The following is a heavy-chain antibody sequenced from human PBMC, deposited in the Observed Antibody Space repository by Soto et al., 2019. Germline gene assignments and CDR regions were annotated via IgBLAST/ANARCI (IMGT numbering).Heavy chain of an antibody. D-gene: IGHD2-8*02. CDR1: VVSITSGGYY. V-gene: IGHV4-31*03. J-gene: IGHJ4*02. CDR3: ARDKITGLFDY. CDR2: IYYSRNT. Sequence: SETLSLTCTVSVVSITSGGYYWSWIRQHPGKGLEWIGSIYYSRNTYYNPSLKSRLAISVDTSKNQFSLKLTSVTAADTAVYYCARDKITGLFDYWGQGTLVTVSS.